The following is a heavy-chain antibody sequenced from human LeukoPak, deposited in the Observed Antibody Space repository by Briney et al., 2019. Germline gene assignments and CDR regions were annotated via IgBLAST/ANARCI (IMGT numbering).Heavy chain of an antibody. J-gene: IGHJ4*02. Sequence: SETLSLTCTVSGGSISSGDYYWSWIRQPPGKGLEWIGYIYYSGSTYYNPSLKSRVTISVDTSKNQFSLKLSSVTAADTAVYYCASLYSGNYYWYFDYWGQGTLVTVSS. CDR2: IYYSGST. CDR3: ASLYSGNYYWYFDY. V-gene: IGHV4-30-4*02. D-gene: IGHD1-26*01. CDR1: GGSISSGDYY.